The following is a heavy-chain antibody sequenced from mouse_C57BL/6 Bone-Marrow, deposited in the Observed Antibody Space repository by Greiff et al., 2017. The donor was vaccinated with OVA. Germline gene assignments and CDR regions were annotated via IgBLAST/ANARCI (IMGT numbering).Heavy chain of an antibody. J-gene: IGHJ4*01. V-gene: IGHV5-4*03. D-gene: IGHD2-5*01. CDR3: ARVGVTRNYYAMDY. CDR1: GFTFSSYA. CDR2: ISDGGSYT. Sequence: EVKLVESGGGLVKPGGSLKLSCAASGFTFSSYAMSWVRQTPEKRLEWVATISDGGSYTYYPDKVKGRFTISRDNAKNNLYLQMSHLKSEDTAMYYCARVGVTRNYYAMDYWGQGTSVTVSS.